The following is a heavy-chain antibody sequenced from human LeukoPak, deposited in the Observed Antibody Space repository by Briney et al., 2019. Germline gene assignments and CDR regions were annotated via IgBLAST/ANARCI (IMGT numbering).Heavy chain of an antibody. CDR1: GFTFDDYA. V-gene: IGHV3-9*01. J-gene: IGHJ6*03. Sequence: GRSLRLSRAASGFTFDDYAMHWVRQAPGKGLEWVSGISWNSGSIGYADSVKGRFTISRDNAKNSLYLQMNSLRAEDTALYYCAKDIRSGYYYYMDVWGKGTTVTVSS. CDR2: ISWNSGSI. CDR3: AKDIRSGYYYYMDV.